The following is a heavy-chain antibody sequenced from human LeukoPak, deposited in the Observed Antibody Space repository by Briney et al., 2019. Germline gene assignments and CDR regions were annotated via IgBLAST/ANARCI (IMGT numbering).Heavy chain of an antibody. Sequence: GGSLRLSCAASGFTFSNYAMNWVRQAPGKGLEWVSTISGSGTNTYYTDSVKGRFTISRDNSKNTLYLQMNSLRAEDTAIYYCAKAQYCSGGGCYSLSTQKLPDYWGQGTLVTVSS. CDR2: ISGSGTNT. CDR1: GFTFSNYA. CDR3: AKAQYCSGGGCYSLSTQKLPDY. D-gene: IGHD2-15*01. V-gene: IGHV3-23*01. J-gene: IGHJ4*02.